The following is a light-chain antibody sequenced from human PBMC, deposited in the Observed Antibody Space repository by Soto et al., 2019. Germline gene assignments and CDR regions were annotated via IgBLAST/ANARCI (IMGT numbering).Light chain of an antibody. CDR3: QKYSSAPWT. Sequence: DIQMTQSPSSLSASVGDRVTITCRASQGISTYLAWYQQKPGKVPKLLIFAASTLQTGVPSRFSGSGSGTDFTLTISSLQPEDVATYCCQKYSSAPWTFGQGTKVEIK. CDR2: AAS. V-gene: IGKV1-27*01. J-gene: IGKJ1*01. CDR1: QGISTY.